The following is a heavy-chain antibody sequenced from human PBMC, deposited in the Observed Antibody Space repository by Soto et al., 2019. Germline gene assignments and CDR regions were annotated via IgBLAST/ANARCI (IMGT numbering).Heavy chain of an antibody. CDR3: ARDRWGYYDSA. CDR1: GFTVSSNY. D-gene: IGHD3-22*01. CDR2: IYSGGST. V-gene: IGHV3-53*01. J-gene: IGHJ5*02. Sequence: GGSLRLSCAASGFTVSSNYMSWVRQAPGKGLGWVSVIYSGGSTYYADSVKGRFTISRDNSKNTLYLQMNSLRAEDTAVYYCARDRWGYYDSAWGQGTLVTVSS.